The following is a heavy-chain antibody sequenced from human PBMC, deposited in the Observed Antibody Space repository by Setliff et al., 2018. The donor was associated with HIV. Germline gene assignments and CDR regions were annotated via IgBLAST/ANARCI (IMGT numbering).Heavy chain of an antibody. CDR1: IGSVSSSIYY. V-gene: IGHV4-39*07. J-gene: IGHJ4*02. D-gene: IGHD6-19*01. Sequence: SETLSLTCTVSIGSVSSSIYYWGWIRQPPGKGLEWIGSVYYSGSTYYNPSLKSRVSISIDTSKNQFSLKLSSVTAADTAVYYCARGSPESFQDSGWYNWGQGKLVTV. CDR3: ARGSPESFQDSGWYN. CDR2: VYYSGST.